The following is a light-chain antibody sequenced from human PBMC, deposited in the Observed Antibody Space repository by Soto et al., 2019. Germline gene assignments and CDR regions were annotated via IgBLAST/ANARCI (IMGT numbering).Light chain of an antibody. CDR3: IAYAGNDNFG. J-gene: IGLJ1*01. V-gene: IGLV2-8*01. CDR1: SNDVGGNNDY. Sequence: QSALTQPPSASGPPGQSVTISCTGSSNDVGGNNDYVSWYQQHPGKAPKLLIYAVSKRPSRVSERFSGSKSGNTASLTVSGLQAEDEADYYCIAYAGNDNFGFGRGTKVTVL. CDR2: AVS.